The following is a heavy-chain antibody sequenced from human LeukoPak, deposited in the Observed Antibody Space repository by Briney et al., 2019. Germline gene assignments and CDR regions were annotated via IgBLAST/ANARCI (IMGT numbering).Heavy chain of an antibody. J-gene: IGHJ6*02. V-gene: IGHV4-59*01. CDR2: IYYSGST. CDR1: GGSISSYY. D-gene: IGHD1-14*01. CDR3: ARAGYHYYGMDV. Sequence: SETLSLTCTVSGGSISSYYWSWIRQPPGKGLEWIGYIYYSGSTNYNPSLKSRVTISVDTSKNQFSLKLSSVTAADTAVYYCARAGYHYYGMDVWGQGTTVTVSS.